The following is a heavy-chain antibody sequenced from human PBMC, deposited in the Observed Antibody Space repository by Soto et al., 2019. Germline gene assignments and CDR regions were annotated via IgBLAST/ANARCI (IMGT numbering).Heavy chain of an antibody. CDR3: AKVRWELLHVDY. V-gene: IGHV3-23*01. CDR1: GFTFSSYA. J-gene: IGHJ4*02. Sequence: GGSLRLSCAASGFTFSSYAMSWVRQAPGKGLEWVSAISGSGGSTYYADSVKGRFTISRDNSKNTLYLQMNSLRAEDTAAYYCAKVRWELLHVDYWGQGTLVTVSS. CDR2: ISGSGGST. D-gene: IGHD1-26*01.